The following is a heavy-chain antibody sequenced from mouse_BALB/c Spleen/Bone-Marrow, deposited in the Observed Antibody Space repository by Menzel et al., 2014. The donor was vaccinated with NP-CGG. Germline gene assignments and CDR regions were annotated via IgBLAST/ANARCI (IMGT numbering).Heavy chain of an antibody. D-gene: IGHD2-3*01. CDR3: ARALGDGYYYAMDY. V-gene: IGHV1-69*02. Sequence: QVQLKESGAELVKPGAPVKLSCNASGYTFTSYWMNWVKQRPGRGLEWIGRIDPSDSETHYNQKFKDKATLTVDKSSSTAYIQLSSLTSEDSAVYYCARALGDGYYYAMDYWGQGTSVTVSS. J-gene: IGHJ4*01. CDR1: GYTFTSYW. CDR2: IDPSDSET.